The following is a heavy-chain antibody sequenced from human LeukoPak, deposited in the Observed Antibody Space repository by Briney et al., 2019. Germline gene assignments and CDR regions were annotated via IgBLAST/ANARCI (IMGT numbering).Heavy chain of an antibody. J-gene: IGHJ4*02. Sequence: GASVKVSCKASGYTFTSYGISWVRQAPGQGLEWMGWISAYNGNTNYAQKLQGRVTMTTDTSTSTAYMELRSLRSDDTAVYYCASMGRPNGDPQYYFDYWARGPRVTVS. D-gene: IGHD4-17*01. CDR3: ASMGRPNGDPQYYFDY. CDR2: ISAYNGNT. CDR1: GYTFTSYG. V-gene: IGHV1-18*01.